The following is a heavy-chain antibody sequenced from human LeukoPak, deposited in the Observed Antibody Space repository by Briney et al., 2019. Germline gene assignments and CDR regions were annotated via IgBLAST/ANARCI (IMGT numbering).Heavy chain of an antibody. CDR1: GGSFSGYY. V-gene: IGHV4-34*01. D-gene: IGHD4-17*01. CDR2: INHSGST. J-gene: IGHJ2*01. Sequence: SETLSLTCAVSGGSFSGYYWSWIRQPPGKGLEWIGGINHSGSTNYNPSLKSRVTISVDTSKNQFSLKLSSVTAADTAVYYCARGDYGDYVRHMYFDLWGRGTLVTVSS. CDR3: ARGDYGDYVRHMYFDL.